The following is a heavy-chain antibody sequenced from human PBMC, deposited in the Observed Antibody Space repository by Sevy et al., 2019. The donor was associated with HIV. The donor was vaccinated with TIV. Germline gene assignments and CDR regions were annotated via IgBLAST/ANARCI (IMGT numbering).Heavy chain of an antibody. V-gene: IGHV4-31*03. CDR2: IYYSGTT. J-gene: IGHJ4*02. CDR3: ARDRNGYMEIDY. D-gene: IGHD6-25*01. CDR1: SASIISGGHY. Sequence: LSLTCTVSSASIISGGHYWTWIRQLPGKGLEWIGYIYYSGTTYYNPSLESRVTISVDTSNNEFSLKLRSVSAADTAMYFCARDRNGYMEIDYWGQGTLVTVSS.